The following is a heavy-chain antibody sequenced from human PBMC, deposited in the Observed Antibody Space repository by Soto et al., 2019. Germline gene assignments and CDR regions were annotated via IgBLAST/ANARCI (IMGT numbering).Heavy chain of an antibody. CDR2: IIPIFGTA. V-gene: IGHV1-69*13. D-gene: IGHD6-19*01. Sequence: SVKVSCKASGGTFSSYASRWVRQAPGQGLEWMGGIIPIFGTANYAQKFQGRVTITADESTSTAYMELSSLRSEDTAVYYCARDLGGWNKSRFRGMDVWGQGTTVTVSS. CDR3: ARDLGGWNKSRFRGMDV. CDR1: GGTFSSYA. J-gene: IGHJ6*02.